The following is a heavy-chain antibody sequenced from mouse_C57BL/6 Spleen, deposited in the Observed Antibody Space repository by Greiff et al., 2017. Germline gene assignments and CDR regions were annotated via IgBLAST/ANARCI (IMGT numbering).Heavy chain of an antibody. CDR1: GYAFSSYW. Sequence: VQLQQSGAELVKPGASVKISCKASGYAFSSYWMNWVKQRPGKGLEWIGQIYPGDGDTNYNGKFKGKATLTADKSSSTAYMQLSSLTSEDSAVYFCARRDDYDDGDYYAMDYWGQGTSVTVSS. CDR3: ARRDDYDDGDYYAMDY. CDR2: IYPGDGDT. D-gene: IGHD2-4*01. J-gene: IGHJ4*01. V-gene: IGHV1-80*01.